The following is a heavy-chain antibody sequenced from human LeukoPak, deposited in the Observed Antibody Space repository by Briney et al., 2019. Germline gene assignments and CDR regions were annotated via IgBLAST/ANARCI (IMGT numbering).Heavy chain of an antibody. V-gene: IGHV4-31*03. CDR3: ARYEETFEFDY. CDR2: IYYSGST. CDR1: GGSISSGGYY. D-gene: IGHD2/OR15-2a*01. J-gene: IGHJ4*02. Sequence: PSEPLSLPCTVSGGSISSGGYYWSWIRQRPGKGLEWIGYIYYSGSTYYNPSLKSRVTISVDTSKNQFSLRLSSVTAADTAVYYCARYEETFEFDYWGQGTLVTVSS.